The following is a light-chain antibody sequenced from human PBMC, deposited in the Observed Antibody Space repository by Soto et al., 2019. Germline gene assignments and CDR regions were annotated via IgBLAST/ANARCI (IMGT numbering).Light chain of an antibody. J-gene: IGKJ1*01. CDR1: QSVRSN. Sequence: EIGMTQFPATLSVSPGERATLSCRASQSVRSNLAWYQQKPGQAPRLLIFAASTRATVIPARFRGSGSGTEFTLTISDLQSEDFAVYYCQQYSNWPRTVGQGTKVDSK. V-gene: IGKV3-15*01. CDR3: QQYSNWPRT. CDR2: AAS.